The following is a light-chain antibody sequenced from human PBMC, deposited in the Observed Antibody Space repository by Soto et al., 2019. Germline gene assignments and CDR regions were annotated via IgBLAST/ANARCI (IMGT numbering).Light chain of an antibody. CDR2: AAS. V-gene: IGKV1-17*01. CDR1: QGIRID. CDR3: LQHNSYPFT. Sequence: DIQMTQSPSSLSASVGDRVTISCRASQGIRIDLGWYQQKPGEAPKRLIHAASSLQSGVPSRFSGSGSGTQFTLTISSLQPEDVATYYCLQHNSYPFTFGGGTKVEI. J-gene: IGKJ4*01.